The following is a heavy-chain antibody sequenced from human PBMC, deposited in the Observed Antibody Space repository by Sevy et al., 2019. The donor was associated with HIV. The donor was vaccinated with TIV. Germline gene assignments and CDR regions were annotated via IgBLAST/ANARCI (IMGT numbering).Heavy chain of an antibody. V-gene: IGHV4-59*01. Sequence: SETLSLTCTVSGGSISSYYCSWIRQPPGKGLEWIGYINYSGSTNYNPSLKSRFTISMDTSRNQFSLKRTSVTAADTAVYYCAGDPITVAPYFDYWGQGTLVTVSS. CDR2: INYSGST. CDR3: AGDPITVAPYFDY. D-gene: IGHD6-19*01. J-gene: IGHJ4*02. CDR1: GGSISSYY.